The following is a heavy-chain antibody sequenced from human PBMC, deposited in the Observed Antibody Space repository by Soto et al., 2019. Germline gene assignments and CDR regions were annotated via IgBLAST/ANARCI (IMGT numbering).Heavy chain of an antibody. Sequence: QVQLQQSGPGLVKPSQTLSLTCDISGDSVSSNSAAWNWIRQSPSRGLEWLGRTSYRSKWYNVYAVSVKSRITINPDTSKNPFSLQLNSVTPEDTALYYCASSDTSGFGFDYWVQGTLVTVSS. D-gene: IGHD3-22*01. CDR2: TSYRSKWYN. CDR3: ASSDTSGFGFDY. CDR1: GDSVSSNSAA. J-gene: IGHJ4*02. V-gene: IGHV6-1*01.